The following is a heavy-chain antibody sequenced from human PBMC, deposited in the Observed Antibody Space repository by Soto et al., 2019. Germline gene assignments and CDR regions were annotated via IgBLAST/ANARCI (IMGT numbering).Heavy chain of an antibody. CDR3: ARDRGPSSGYYPYWFDP. CDR1: GGTFSSYA. CDR2: IIPIFGTA. V-gene: IGHV1-69*12. J-gene: IGHJ5*02. Sequence: QVQLVQSGAEVKKPGSSVKVSCKASGGTFSSYAITWVRQAPGQGLEWMGGIIPIFGTANYAQKFQARVTISEDESTSRAYMELSSLRSEDTAVDYCARDRGPSSGYYPYWFDPWGQGSLVTVSS. D-gene: IGHD3-22*01.